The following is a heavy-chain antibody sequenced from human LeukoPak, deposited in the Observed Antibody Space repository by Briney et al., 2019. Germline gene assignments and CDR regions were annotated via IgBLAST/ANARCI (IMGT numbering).Heavy chain of an antibody. CDR3: ARVAYLVGASPFEY. J-gene: IGHJ4*02. Sequence: ASVKVSCKASGYTFSGYYMHWVRQAPGQGLEWMGWINPDSGGTKYAQNFQGRVTMTRDTSTSTAYMELSSLRSDDTGVYYCARVAYLVGASPFEYWGQGTLVTVSS. CDR1: GYTFSGYY. V-gene: IGHV1-2*02. CDR2: INPDSGGT. D-gene: IGHD1-26*01.